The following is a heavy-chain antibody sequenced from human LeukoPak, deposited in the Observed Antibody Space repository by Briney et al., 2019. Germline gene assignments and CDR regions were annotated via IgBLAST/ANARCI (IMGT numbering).Heavy chain of an antibody. J-gene: IGHJ3*02. Sequence: PGRSLRLFCAASGFTFSSYGMHSVRQAPGKGLEWVAVIWYDGSNKYYADSVKGRFTISRDNSKNTLYLQMNSLRAEDTAVYYCAKDIFRGSYYNDAFDIWGQGTMVTVSS. CDR2: IWYDGSNK. CDR3: AKDIFRGSYYNDAFDI. CDR1: GFTFSSYG. V-gene: IGHV3-33*06. D-gene: IGHD1-26*01.